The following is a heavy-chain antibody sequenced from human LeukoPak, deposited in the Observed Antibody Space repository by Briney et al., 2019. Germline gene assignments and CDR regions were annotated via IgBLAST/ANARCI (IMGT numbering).Heavy chain of an antibody. V-gene: IGHV5-51*01. CDR1: GYSFISYW. J-gene: IGHJ4*02. CDR3: ARQVAVAAWEY. Sequence: GESLKISCKGSGYSFISYWIGWVRLMPGKGLEWGGIIYPSDSETRYSPSFQGQVTISADKSISTAYLQWSSLKASDTAMYYCARQVAVAAWEYWGQGTLVTVSS. CDR2: IYPSDSET. D-gene: IGHD6-19*01.